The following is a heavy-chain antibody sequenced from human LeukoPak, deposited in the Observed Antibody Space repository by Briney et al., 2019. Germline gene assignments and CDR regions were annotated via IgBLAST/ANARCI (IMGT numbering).Heavy chain of an antibody. Sequence: GGSLRLSCAASAFTFSSYCMSWARQAPGKGLEWVSAISGSGGSTYYADSVKGRFTISRDNSKNTLYLQVNSLRAEDTAVYYCAKFPTYYCDTSGRFDSWGQGTLVTVSS. CDR2: ISGSGGST. J-gene: IGHJ4*02. CDR1: AFTFSSYC. D-gene: IGHD3-22*01. V-gene: IGHV3-23*01. CDR3: AKFPTYYCDTSGRFDS.